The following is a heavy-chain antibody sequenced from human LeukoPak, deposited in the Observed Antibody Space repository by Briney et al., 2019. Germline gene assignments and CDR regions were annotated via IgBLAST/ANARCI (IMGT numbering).Heavy chain of an antibody. CDR3: VRRRAVPGFYYFDY. CDR1: GGPISNYY. D-gene: IGHD6-19*01. CDR2: IYYTGNT. V-gene: IGHV4-59*08. J-gene: IGHJ4*02. Sequence: PSETLSLTCTVSGGPISNYYWTWIGQPPGKGLEWIVYIYYTGNTNYNPSLRSRVTISLDTSKNQFSLKLNSLTAADTAVYYCVRRRAVPGFYYFDYWGQGTLVTVSS.